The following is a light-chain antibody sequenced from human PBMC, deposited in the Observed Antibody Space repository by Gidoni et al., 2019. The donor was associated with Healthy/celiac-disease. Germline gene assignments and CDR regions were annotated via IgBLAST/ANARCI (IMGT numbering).Light chain of an antibody. CDR3: QQYNNGPPWT. J-gene: IGKJ1*01. CDR1: QSVSSN. V-gene: IGKV3-15*01. Sequence: IVMTPSPATLSVSPGERATLSCRASQSVSSNLAWYQQKPGQAPRLLIYGASTRATGIPARFSGSGYGTEFTLTISSLQSEDCAVYYCQQYNNGPPWTFGQGTKVEIK. CDR2: GAS.